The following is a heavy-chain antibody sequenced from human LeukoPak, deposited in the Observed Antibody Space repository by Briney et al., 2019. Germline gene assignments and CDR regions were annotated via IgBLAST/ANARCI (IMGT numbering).Heavy chain of an antibody. D-gene: IGHD2-21*01. J-gene: IGHJ4*02. CDR3: AKRVNHDY. CDR2: VSTSGGRT. V-gene: IGHV3-23*01. Sequence: GGSLRLSCAASGFTFSSYDMSWVRQAPGKGLEWVSIVSTSGGRTYYADSVKGRFTISRDNSKNTLYLQMNSLRAEDTAVYYCAKRVNHDYWGQGTLVTVSS. CDR1: GFTFSSYD.